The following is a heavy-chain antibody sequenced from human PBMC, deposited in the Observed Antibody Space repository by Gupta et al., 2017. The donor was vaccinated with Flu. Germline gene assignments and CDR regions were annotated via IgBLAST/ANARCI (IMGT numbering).Heavy chain of an antibody. CDR2: ISSNGGST. CDR1: GFTFSSYA. V-gene: IGHV3-64*01. D-gene: IGHD2-21*02. J-gene: IGHJ3*02. CDR3: ARWNRLPSGDSTHAFDI. Sequence: EVQLVESGGGLVQPGGSLRLSCAASGFTFSSYAMHWVRQAPGKGLEYVSAISSNGGSTYYANSVKGRFTISRDNSKNTLYLQMGSLRAEDMAVYYCARWNRLPSGDSTHAFDIWGQGTMVTVSS.